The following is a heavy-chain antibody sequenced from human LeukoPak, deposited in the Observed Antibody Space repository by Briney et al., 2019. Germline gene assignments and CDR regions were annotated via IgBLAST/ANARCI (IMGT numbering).Heavy chain of an antibody. V-gene: IGHV3-11*01. CDR3: AKAWGPSDFGQLSSWFDP. J-gene: IGHJ5*02. CDR1: GFTFSDYC. D-gene: IGHD3-10*01. Sequence: EGSLRLSCAASGFTFSDYCMSWIRQAPGKGLGWVSYISSSGSTIYYADSVKGRFTISRDNAKNSLYLQMNSLRAEDTALYYCAKAWGPSDFGQLSSWFDPWGQGTLVTVSS. CDR2: ISSSGSTI.